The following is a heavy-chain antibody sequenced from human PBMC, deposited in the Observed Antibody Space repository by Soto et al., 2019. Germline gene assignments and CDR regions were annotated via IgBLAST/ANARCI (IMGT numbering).Heavy chain of an antibody. V-gene: IGHV6-1*01. CDR1: GDSVSSNSAA. CDR3: ARDSPIWCSGGSCYSGWFDP. J-gene: IGHJ5*02. Sequence: PSQTLSLTCAISGDSVSSNSAAWNWIRQSPSRGLEWLGRTYYRSKWYNDYAVSVKSRITINPDTSKNQFSLQLNSVTPEDTAVYYCARDSPIWCSGGSCYSGWFDPWGQGTLVTVSS. CDR2: TYYRSKWYN. D-gene: IGHD2-15*01.